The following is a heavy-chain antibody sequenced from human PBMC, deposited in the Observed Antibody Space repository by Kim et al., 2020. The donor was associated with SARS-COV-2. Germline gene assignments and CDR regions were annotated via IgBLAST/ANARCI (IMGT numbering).Heavy chain of an antibody. V-gene: IGHV4-34*01. Sequence: SETLSLTCAVYGGSFSGYYWSWIRQPPGKGLEWIGEINHSGSTNYNPSVKSRVTISVDTSKNQFSLKLSSVTAADTAVYYCWTRVRGPYYYYYYGMDVWGQGTTVTVSS. CDR2: INHSGST. CDR3: WTRVRGPYYYYYYGMDV. D-gene: IGHD3-10*01. J-gene: IGHJ6*02. CDR1: GGSFSGYY.